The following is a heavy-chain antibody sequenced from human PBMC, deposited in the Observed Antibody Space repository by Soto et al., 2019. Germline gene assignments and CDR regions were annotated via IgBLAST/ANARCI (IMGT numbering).Heavy chain of an antibody. J-gene: IGHJ6*02. CDR1: GGTFSSYT. V-gene: IGHV1-69*02. Sequence: QVQLVQSGAEVKKPGSSVKLSCKASGGTFSSYTISWVRQAPGQGLEWMGRIIPILGIANYAQKFQGRVTITADKSTSTAYMELSSLRSEDPAVYYCATYSYCSGGSCYSLYYGMDVWGQGTTVTVSS. CDR3: ATYSYCSGGSCYSLYYGMDV. D-gene: IGHD2-15*01. CDR2: IIPILGIA.